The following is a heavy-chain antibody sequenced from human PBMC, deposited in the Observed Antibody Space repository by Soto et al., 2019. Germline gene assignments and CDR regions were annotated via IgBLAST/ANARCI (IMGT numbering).Heavy chain of an antibody. CDR1: GYTFTSYY. Sequence: ASVKVSCKASGYTFTSYYMHWGRQAPGQGLEWMGIINPSGGSTSYAQKFQGRVTMTRDTSTSTVYMELSSLRSEDTAVYYCARDRSRYYYDSSGYYLYNWFDPWGQGTLVTGS. CDR2: INPSGGST. V-gene: IGHV1-46*01. D-gene: IGHD3-22*01. CDR3: ARDRSRYYYDSSGYYLYNWFDP. J-gene: IGHJ5*02.